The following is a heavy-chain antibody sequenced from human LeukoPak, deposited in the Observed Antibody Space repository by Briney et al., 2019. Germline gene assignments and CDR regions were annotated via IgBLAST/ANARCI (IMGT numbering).Heavy chain of an antibody. V-gene: IGHV1-2*02. J-gene: IGHJ6*03. CDR1: GYTFTGYY. CDR2: INPNSGGT. D-gene: IGHD4-17*01. Sequence: ASVKVSCNASGYTFTGYYMHWVRQAPGQGLEWMGWINPNSGGTNYAQKFQGRVTMTRDTSISTAYMELSRLRSDDTAVYYCARDRDYGVAYYYYYMDVWGKGTTVTVSS. CDR3: ARDRDYGVAYYYYYMDV.